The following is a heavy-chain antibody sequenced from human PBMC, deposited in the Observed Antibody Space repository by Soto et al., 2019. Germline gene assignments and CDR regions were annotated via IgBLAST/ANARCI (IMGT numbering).Heavy chain of an antibody. CDR1: GGSISYDY. CDR3: AREARGVISGMDV. V-gene: IGHV4-59*01. J-gene: IGHJ6*02. CDR2: ISHSGST. D-gene: IGHD3-10*01. Sequence: TSETLSLTWTVSGGSISYDYWSWIRQPPGKGLEWIGHISHSGSTNYNPSLKSRVTISVDTSKRQFSLKLSSVTAADTAVYYCAREARGVISGMDVWGQGTTVTVSS.